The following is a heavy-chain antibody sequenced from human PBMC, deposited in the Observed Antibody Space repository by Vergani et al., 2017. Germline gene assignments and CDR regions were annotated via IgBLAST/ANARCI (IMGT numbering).Heavy chain of an antibody. CDR1: GYSFTSYW. J-gene: IGHJ3*02. D-gene: IGHD3-22*01. CDR3: ARRGSSGYSSRDAFDI. V-gene: IGHV5-51*01. CDR2: IYPGDSDT. Sequence: EVQLVQSGAEVKKPGESLRISCKGSGYSFTSYWIGWVRQMPGKGLEWMGIIYPGDSDTRYSPSFQGQVTISADKSISTAYLQWSSLKASDTAMYYCARRGSSGYSSRDAFDIWGQGTMVTVSS.